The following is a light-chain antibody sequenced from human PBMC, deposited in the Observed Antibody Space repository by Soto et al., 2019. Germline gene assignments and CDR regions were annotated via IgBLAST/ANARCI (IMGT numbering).Light chain of an antibody. J-gene: IGLJ1*01. V-gene: IGLV2-23*01. Sequence: QSALTQPASVSGSPGQSITISCTGTSSDVGSYNLVSWYQQHPGKAPKLMIYEGSKRPSGVSNRFSGSKSGNTASLTISVLQAEDEADYYCCSYAGNSTYVFGTGTKLTVL. CDR2: EGS. CDR1: SSDVGSYNL. CDR3: CSYAGNSTYV.